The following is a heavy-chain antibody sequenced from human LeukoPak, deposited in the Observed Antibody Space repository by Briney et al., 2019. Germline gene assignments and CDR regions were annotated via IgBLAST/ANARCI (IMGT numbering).Heavy chain of an antibody. V-gene: IGHV4-39*07. CDR1: GGSISSSSYY. Sequence: NTSETLSLTCTVSGGSISSSSYYWGWIRQPPGKGLEWIGSIYYSGSTYYNPSLKSRVTISVDTSKNQFSLKLSSVTAADTAVYYCARGSYGSGSYQPHRPSFDYWGQGTLVTVSS. CDR2: IYYSGST. CDR3: ARGSYGSGSYQPHRPSFDY. J-gene: IGHJ4*02. D-gene: IGHD3-10*01.